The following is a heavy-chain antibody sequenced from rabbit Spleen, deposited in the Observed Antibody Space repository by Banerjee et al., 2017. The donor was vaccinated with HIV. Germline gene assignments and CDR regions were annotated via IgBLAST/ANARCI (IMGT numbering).Heavy chain of an antibody. CDR2: IDAGSSGFT. CDR1: GVSFSSSSY. J-gene: IGHJ4*01. Sequence: QALEESGGDLVKPGASLPLTCTASGVSFSSSSYMCWVRRAPGKGLEWIACIDAGSSGFTYFATWAKGRFTCSKTSSTTVTLQMTRLTAADTATYFCARDLIAVIGWNFNLWGQGTLVTVS. D-gene: IGHD1-1*01. CDR3: ARDLIAVIGWNFNL. V-gene: IGHV1S40*01.